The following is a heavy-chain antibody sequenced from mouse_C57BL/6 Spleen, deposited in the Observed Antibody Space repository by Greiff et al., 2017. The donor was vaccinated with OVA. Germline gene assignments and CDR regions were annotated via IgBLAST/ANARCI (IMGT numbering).Heavy chain of an antibody. Sequence: DVQLQESGAELVKPGASVKLSCTASGFNIKDYYMHWVKQRTEQGLEWIGRIDPEDGDTKYAPKFQGKATITADTSSNTAYLQLSSQTSEDTTVYYCARGVYNDYARVFDYWGQGTTLTVSA. CDR1: GFNIKDYY. CDR2: IDPEDGDT. J-gene: IGHJ2*01. CDR3: ARGVYNDYARVFDY. V-gene: IGHV14-2*01. D-gene: IGHD2-4*01.